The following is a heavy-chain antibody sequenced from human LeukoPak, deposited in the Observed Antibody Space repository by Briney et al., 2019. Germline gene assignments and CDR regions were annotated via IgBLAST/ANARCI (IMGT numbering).Heavy chain of an antibody. CDR3: ARAVSGWWTSFDS. D-gene: IGHD6-19*01. CDR1: GFTFDDYA. J-gene: IGHJ5*01. Sequence: GRSLRLSCAASGFTFDDYAMHWVRQAPGKGLEWVSGISWNSDKIGQADSVKGRFTISRDNAKNSLYLQMSSLRTEDTALYYCARAVSGWWTSFDSWGQGTLVTVSS. V-gene: IGHV3-9*01. CDR2: ISWNSDKI.